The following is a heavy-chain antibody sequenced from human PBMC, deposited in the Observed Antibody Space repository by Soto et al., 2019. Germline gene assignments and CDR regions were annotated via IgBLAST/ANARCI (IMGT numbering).Heavy chain of an antibody. CDR2: ISYDGSNK. D-gene: IGHD3-22*01. J-gene: IGHJ4*02. CDR1: GFTFSSYA. Sequence: GGSLRLSCAASGFTFSSYAMHWVRQAPGKGLEWVAVISYDGSNKYYADSVKGRFTISRDNSKNTLYLQMNSLRAEDTAVYYCATNYYYDSSGRERPDYWGQGTLVTVSS. CDR3: ATNYYYDSSGRERPDY. V-gene: IGHV3-30-3*01.